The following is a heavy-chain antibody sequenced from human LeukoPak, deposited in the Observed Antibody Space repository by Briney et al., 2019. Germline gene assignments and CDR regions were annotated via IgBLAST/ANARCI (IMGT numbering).Heavy chain of an antibody. Sequence: SETLSLTCTVSGYSISSGFYWGWIRQPPGKGLEWIGSIYHSGSTHYNSSLKSRVTISVDTSKNQLSLKLSSVTAADTAVYYCARGVGLTQGGTFDYWGQGTLVTVSS. CDR3: ARGVGLTQGGTFDY. CDR1: GYSISSGFY. CDR2: IYHSGST. D-gene: IGHD1-1*01. V-gene: IGHV4-38-2*02. J-gene: IGHJ4*02.